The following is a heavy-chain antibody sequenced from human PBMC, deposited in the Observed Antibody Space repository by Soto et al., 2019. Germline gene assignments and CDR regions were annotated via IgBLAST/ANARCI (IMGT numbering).Heavy chain of an antibody. D-gene: IGHD2-2*01. CDR3: GRGYCTSTTCEDYYVMDV. CDR2: IIPIFGTI. J-gene: IGHJ6*02. V-gene: IGHV1-69*06. CDR1: GGTFREYA. Sequence: QVQLVQSGAEVKKPGSAVKVSCKTSGGTFREYAISWVRQAPAQGLEWLGGIIPIFGTINYAQNFQGRVTISADKSTSTAYMELRSLRSGDTAVYYCGRGYCTSTTCEDYYVMDVWGQGTTVTVSS.